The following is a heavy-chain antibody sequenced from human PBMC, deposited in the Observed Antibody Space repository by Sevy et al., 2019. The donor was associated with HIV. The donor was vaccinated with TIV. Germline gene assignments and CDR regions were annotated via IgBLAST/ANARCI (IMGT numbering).Heavy chain of an antibody. CDR1: GFTFSSYA. D-gene: IGHD6-13*01. CDR3: AKDEVIAAAGILDY. CDR2: ISGSGGST. J-gene: IGHJ4*02. V-gene: IGHV3-23*01. Sequence: GGSLRLSCAASGFTFSSYAMSWVRQAPGKGLEWVSAISGSGGSTYYGDSVKGRFTISRENSKNTLYLEMNSLRAEDTAVYYCAKDEVIAAAGILDYWGQGTLVTVSS.